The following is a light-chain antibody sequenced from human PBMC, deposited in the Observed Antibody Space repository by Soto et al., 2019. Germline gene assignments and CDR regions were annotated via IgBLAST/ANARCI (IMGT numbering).Light chain of an antibody. CDR2: DVS. CDR1: SSDVGSYNV. CDR3: SAYTRRSTYV. V-gene: IGLV2-14*03. Sequence: QSALTQPASVSGSPGQSITTPCSGTSSDVGSYNVVSWYQQHPDKAPKLVIYDVSNRPSGVSPRFSGSKSGNTASLTIAGLQAEDEADYYCSAYTRRSTYVFGTGTKV. J-gene: IGLJ1*01.